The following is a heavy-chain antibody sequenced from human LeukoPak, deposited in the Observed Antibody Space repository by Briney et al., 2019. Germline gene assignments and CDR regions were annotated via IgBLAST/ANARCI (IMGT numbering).Heavy chain of an antibody. CDR3: ARSTYYYGSGSYRPYYYYYYGMDV. D-gene: IGHD3-10*01. CDR1: GFTFSSYA. Sequence: GGSLRLSCAASGFTFSSYAMHWVRQAPGKGLEWVAVIRYDGSNKYYADSVKGRFTISRDNSKNTLYLQMNSLRAEDTAVYYCARSTYYYGSGSYRPYYYYYYGMDVWGQGTTVTVSS. CDR2: IRYDGSNK. V-gene: IGHV3-33*08. J-gene: IGHJ6*02.